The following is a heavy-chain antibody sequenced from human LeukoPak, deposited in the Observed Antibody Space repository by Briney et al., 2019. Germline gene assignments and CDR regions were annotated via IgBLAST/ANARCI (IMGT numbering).Heavy chain of an antibody. CDR1: EFTLSDYE. D-gene: IGHD5-18*01. V-gene: IGHV3-21*01. CDR2: ISSSSSYI. CDR3: ARVSGGYSYGYGRLLPHWFDP. J-gene: IGHJ5*02. Sequence: PGGSLRLSCAASEFTLSDYEMTWVRQAPGKGLEWVSSISSSSSYIYYADSVKGRFTISRDNAKNSLYLQMNSLRAEDTAVYYCARVSGGYSYGYGRLLPHWFDPWGQGTLVTVSS.